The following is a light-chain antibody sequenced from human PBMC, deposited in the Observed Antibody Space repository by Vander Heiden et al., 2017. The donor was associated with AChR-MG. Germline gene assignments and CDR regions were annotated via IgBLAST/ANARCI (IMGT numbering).Light chain of an antibody. Sequence: SYELTQPPSVSVSPGQTASITCSGDKLGDKYACWYQQKPGQSPVLVIYQDRKRPSGIPERFSGSSSGNTATLTISGTQAMDEADYYGQAWDTNTPVVFGGGTKLTVL. V-gene: IGLV3-1*01. CDR1: KLGDKY. CDR3: QAWDTNTPVV. CDR2: QDR. J-gene: IGLJ2*01.